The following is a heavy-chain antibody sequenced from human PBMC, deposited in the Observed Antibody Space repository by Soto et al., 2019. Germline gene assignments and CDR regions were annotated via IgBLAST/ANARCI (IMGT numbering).Heavy chain of an antibody. J-gene: IGHJ6*02. CDR2: IYYSGST. CDR3: ARGIEGWYQGRYYYGMDV. CDR1: GGTISSGGYS. D-gene: IGHD6-19*01. V-gene: IGHV4-61*08. Sequence: SETLSLTCAVSGGTISSGGYSWSWIRQPPGKGLEWIGYIYYSGSTNYNPSLKSRVTISVDTSKNQFSLKLSSVTAADTAVYYCARGIEGWYQGRYYYGMDVWGQGTTVTVSS.